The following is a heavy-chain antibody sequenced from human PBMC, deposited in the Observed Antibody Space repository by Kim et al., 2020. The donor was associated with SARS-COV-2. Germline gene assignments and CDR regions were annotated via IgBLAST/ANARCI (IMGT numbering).Heavy chain of an antibody. V-gene: IGHV3-53*01. CDR3: ARDGKLGGGFDY. J-gene: IGHJ4*02. Sequence: HYADPVKGRFTISRDNSKNTVYLQMTSLTDEDTAVYYCARDGKLGGGFDYWGQGTLVTVSS. D-gene: IGHD1-26*01.